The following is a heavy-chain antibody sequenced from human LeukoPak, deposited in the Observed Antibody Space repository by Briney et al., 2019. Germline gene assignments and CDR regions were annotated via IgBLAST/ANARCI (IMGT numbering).Heavy chain of an antibody. Sequence: GGSLRLACAASGFIASDNHMSWVRQAPGKGLEWVSVILSAGSIYYADSVKGRFTISGDYSKNTLFLQMNSLRAEDTAVYYCARGFLAVSGQGAFDYWGQGTLVTVSS. V-gene: IGHV3-53*01. D-gene: IGHD6-19*01. CDR1: GFIASDNH. CDR2: ILSAGSI. J-gene: IGHJ4*02. CDR3: ARGFLAVSGQGAFDY.